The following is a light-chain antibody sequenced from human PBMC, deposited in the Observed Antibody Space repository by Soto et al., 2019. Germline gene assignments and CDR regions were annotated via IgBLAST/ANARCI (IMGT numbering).Light chain of an antibody. CDR1: SSNIGAGYD. CDR2: VNS. V-gene: IGLV1-40*01. J-gene: IGLJ1*01. CDR3: QSYDSRLSVSYV. Sequence: QPVLTQPPSVSGAPGQRVTISCTGSSSNIGAGYDVHWYQQLPGTAPKLLIYVNSNRPSGVPDRFSGSKSGTSASLAITGLQAEDEADYYCQSYDSRLSVSYVFGTGTKVTVL.